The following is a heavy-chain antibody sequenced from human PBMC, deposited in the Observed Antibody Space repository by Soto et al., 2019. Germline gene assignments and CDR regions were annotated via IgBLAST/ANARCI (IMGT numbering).Heavy chain of an antibody. D-gene: IGHD6-13*01. V-gene: IGHV4-39*07. CDR3: AKTRAAAAGTDSSVRNWFDP. Sequence: SETLSLTCSVSGGSISSHSHYWSWIRQPPGKGLEWIGEINHSGSTNYNPSLKSRVTISVDTSKNQFSLKLSSVTAADTAVYYCAKTRAAAAGTDSSVRNWFDPWGQGTLVTVSS. J-gene: IGHJ5*02. CDR2: INHSGST. CDR1: GGSISSHSHY.